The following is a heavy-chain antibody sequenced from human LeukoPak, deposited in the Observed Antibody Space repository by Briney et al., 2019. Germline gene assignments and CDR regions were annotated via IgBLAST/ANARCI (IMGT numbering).Heavy chain of an antibody. Sequence: ASVKVSCKASGGTFSSYAISWVRQAPGQGLEWMGGIIPIFGTANYAQKFQGRVTITADKSTSTAYMELSSLRSEDTAIYYCARGKPPSISMIRGVRHTSWFDPWGQGTLVTVYS. J-gene: IGHJ5*02. CDR3: ARGKPPSISMIRGVRHTSWFDP. D-gene: IGHD3-10*01. CDR1: GGTFSSYA. V-gene: IGHV1-69*06. CDR2: IIPIFGTA.